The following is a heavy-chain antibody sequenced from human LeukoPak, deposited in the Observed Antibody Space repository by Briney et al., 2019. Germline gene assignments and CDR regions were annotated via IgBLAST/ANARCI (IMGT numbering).Heavy chain of an antibody. Sequence: SETLSLTCTVSGGSVSSYYWSWIRQPPGKGLEWIGYIYYSGSTNYNPSLKSRVTISVDTSKNQFSLKLSSVTAADTAVYYRARGIADERGSYDNDAFDIWGQGTMVTVSS. V-gene: IGHV4-59*02. CDR2: IYYSGST. CDR1: GGSVSSYY. J-gene: IGHJ3*02. CDR3: ARGIADERGSYDNDAFDI. D-gene: IGHD1-26*01.